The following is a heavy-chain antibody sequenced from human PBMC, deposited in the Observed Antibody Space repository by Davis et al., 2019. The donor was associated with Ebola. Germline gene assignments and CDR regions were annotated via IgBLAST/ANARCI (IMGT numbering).Heavy chain of an antibody. J-gene: IGHJ6*02. D-gene: IGHD2-2*03. CDR1: GYTFTSYY. CDR3: ARDLLDIVVVPAAIGYYYYGMDV. V-gene: IGHV1-46*01. Sequence: AASVKVSCKASGYTFTSYYMHWVRQAPGQGLEWMGIINPSGGSTSYAQKFQGRVTMTRDTSTSTVYMELSSLRSEDTAVYYCARDLLDIVVVPAAIGYYYYGMDVWGQGTTVTVSS. CDR2: INPSGGST.